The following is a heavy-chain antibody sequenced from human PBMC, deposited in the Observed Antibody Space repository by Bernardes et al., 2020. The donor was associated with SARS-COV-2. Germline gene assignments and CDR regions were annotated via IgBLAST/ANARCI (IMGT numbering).Heavy chain of an antibody. D-gene: IGHD3-16*02. J-gene: IGHJ6*02. CDR3: ARDLNDYVWGSYRPLRFYYGMDV. CDR1: GFYFDDYY. Sequence: GGSLRLSCAASGFYFDDYYMSWIRQAPGKGLEWVSTISSSGSSIYYADSVKGRFTISRDHAKNSLYLQMNSLRAEDTAVYYCARDLNDYVWGSYRPLRFYYGMDVWGQGTTVTVSS. CDR2: ISSSGSSI. V-gene: IGHV3-11*04.